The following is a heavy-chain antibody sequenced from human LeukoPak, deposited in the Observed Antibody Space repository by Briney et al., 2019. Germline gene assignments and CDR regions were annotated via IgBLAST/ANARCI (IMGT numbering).Heavy chain of an antibody. V-gene: IGHV3-23*01. J-gene: IGHJ6*02. Sequence: PGGSLRLSCAASGFTFSSYAMHWVRQAPGKGLEWVSAISGSGGSTYYADSVKGRFTISRDNSKNTLYLQMNSLRAEDPAVYFCAKDRDSSGYTYYYGMDVWGQGTTVTVSS. CDR1: GFTFSSYA. CDR3: AKDRDSSGYTYYYGMDV. CDR2: ISGSGGST. D-gene: IGHD3-22*01.